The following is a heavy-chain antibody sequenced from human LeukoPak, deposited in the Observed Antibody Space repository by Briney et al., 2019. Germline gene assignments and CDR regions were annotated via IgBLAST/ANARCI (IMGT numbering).Heavy chain of an antibody. CDR1: GYTFTSYA. J-gene: IGHJ4*02. Sequence: ASVKVSCKASGYTFTSYAMNWVRQAPGQGLEWMGWISAYNGNTNFAQKFQGRVTMSTDTSTSTAYMELRSLRSDDTAVYYCARDGRYFDDVGYWGQGTLVTVSS. CDR3: ARDGRYFDDVGY. CDR2: ISAYNGNT. V-gene: IGHV1-18*01. D-gene: IGHD3-9*01.